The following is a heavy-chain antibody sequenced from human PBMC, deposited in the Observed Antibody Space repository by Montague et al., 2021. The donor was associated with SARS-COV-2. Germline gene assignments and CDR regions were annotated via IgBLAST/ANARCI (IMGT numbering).Heavy chain of an antibody. Sequence: SETLSLTCSVSGGSISGYCWSWIRQPPGKGLEWVGYIYYTGGTNYNPSLESRVTISLDTSKNQFSLRLSSVTAADTAVYYCARDWAVLTRDGYNYGWSDPWGPGTLVTVSS. V-gene: IGHV4-59*01. CDR2: IYYTGGT. CDR3: ARDWAVLTRDGYNYGWSDP. D-gene: IGHD5-24*01. J-gene: IGHJ5*02. CDR1: GGSISGYC.